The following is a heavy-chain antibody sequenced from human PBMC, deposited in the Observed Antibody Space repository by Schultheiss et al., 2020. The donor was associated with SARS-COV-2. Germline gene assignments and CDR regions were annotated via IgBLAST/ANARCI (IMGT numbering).Heavy chain of an antibody. CDR1: GGSFSGYY. Sequence: SETLSLTCAVYGGSFSGYYWSWIRQPPGKGLEWIGSIYYSGSTYYNPSLKSRVTISVDTSKNQFSLKLSSVTAADTAVYYCARDRSSSWTIDYWGQGTLVTVSS. J-gene: IGHJ4*02. D-gene: IGHD6-13*01. CDR2: IYYSGST. V-gene: IGHV4-34*01. CDR3: ARDRSSSWTIDY.